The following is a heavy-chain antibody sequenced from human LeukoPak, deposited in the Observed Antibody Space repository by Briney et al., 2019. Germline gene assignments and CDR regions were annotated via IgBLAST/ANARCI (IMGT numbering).Heavy chain of an antibody. J-gene: IGHJ3*02. CDR1: GYSFTNYW. V-gene: IGHV5-51*01. D-gene: IGHD2-15*01. Sequence: GESLKISCQGFGYSFTNYWIGWVRQMPGKGLEWMGIIYPGDSDTRYSPSFQGQVTISADKSISTAYLQWSSLKASDTAMYYCARQTSYSLDTWGQGTMVTVSS. CDR2: IYPGDSDT. CDR3: ARQTSYSLDT.